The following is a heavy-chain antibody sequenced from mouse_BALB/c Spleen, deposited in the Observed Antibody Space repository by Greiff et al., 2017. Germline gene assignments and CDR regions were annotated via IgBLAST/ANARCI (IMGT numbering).Heavy chain of an antibody. CDR1: GFTFSSYA. V-gene: IGHV5-9-3*01. D-gene: IGHD2-4*01. CDR2: ISSGGSYT. CDR3: ARRYDYDGGFFAY. Sequence: EVHLVESGGGLVKPGGSLKLSCAASGFTFSSYAMSWVRQIPEKRLEWVATISSGGSYTYYPDSVKGRFTISRDNAKNTLYLQMSSLRSEDTAMYYCARRYDYDGGFFAYWGQGTLVTVSA. J-gene: IGHJ3*01.